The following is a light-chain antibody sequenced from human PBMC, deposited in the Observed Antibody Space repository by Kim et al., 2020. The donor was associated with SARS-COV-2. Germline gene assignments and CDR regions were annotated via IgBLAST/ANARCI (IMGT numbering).Light chain of an antibody. CDR1: QGISTY. Sequence: DIQLTQSPSFLSASVGDRVSMTCRASQGISTYLAWYQQKAGKVPKLLIYAASTLQSGVPSRFSGSGSGTEFTLTISSLQPEDFATYYCQQHDNYPLTIGGGTKLEIK. CDR3: QQHDNYPLT. CDR2: AAS. V-gene: IGKV1-9*01. J-gene: IGKJ4*01.